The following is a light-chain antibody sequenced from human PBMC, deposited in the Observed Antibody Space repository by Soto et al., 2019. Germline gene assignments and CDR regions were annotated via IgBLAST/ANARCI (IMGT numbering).Light chain of an antibody. CDR1: QDITRW. Sequence: DLPMTQSPSSVSASVGDRVTITCRASQDITRWLAWYQQKPGKAPKLLIYATSSLQSGVPSRFSGSGSGTDFTLTISSLQPEDFATYYCQQANSFPHTLGGGTRVEIK. CDR3: QQANSFPHT. CDR2: ATS. V-gene: IGKV1-12*01. J-gene: IGKJ4*01.